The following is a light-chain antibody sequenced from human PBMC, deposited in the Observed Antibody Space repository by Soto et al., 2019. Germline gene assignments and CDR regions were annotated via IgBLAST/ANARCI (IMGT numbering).Light chain of an antibody. V-gene: IGLV2-14*03. Sequence: QSVLTQPASVSGSPGQSITISCTGTSSDVGGYNYVSWYQQHPGKAPKLMIYDVNNRPSGVSNRFSGSKSGNTASLTISGLQAEDEAHYYCSSYTTSSTLVFGGGTQLT. CDR1: SSDVGGYNY. CDR2: DVN. CDR3: SSYTTSSTLV. J-gene: IGLJ3*02.